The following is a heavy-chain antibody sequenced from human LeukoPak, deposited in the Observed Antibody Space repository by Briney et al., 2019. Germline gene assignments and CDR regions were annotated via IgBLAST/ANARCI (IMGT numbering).Heavy chain of an antibody. V-gene: IGHV4-59*12. J-gene: IGHJ4*02. D-gene: IGHD3-22*01. CDR1: GGSMSSYF. CDR2: IYDSGST. CDR3: ARDQNYYHITLDY. Sequence: SETLSLTCTVSGGSMSSYFWSWIRQPPGKGLERIAYIYDSGSTKYNPSLKSRVTISVDTSKNQFSLKLSSVTAADTAVYYCARDQNYYHITLDYWGQGTLVTVSS.